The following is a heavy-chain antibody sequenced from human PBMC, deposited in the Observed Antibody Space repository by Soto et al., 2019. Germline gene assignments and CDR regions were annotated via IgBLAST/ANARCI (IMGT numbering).Heavy chain of an antibody. D-gene: IGHD2-15*01. J-gene: IGHJ5*02. CDR1: GFTFSSYA. CDR3: AKVNMVATVDRCFDP. V-gene: IGHV3-23*01. CDR2: ISGSGGST. Sequence: GGSLRLSCAASGFTFSSYAMSWVRQAPGKGLEWVSAISGSGGSTYYADSVKGRFTISRDNSKNTLYLQMNSLRAEDTAVYYCAKVNMVATVDRCFDPWGQGTLVTVAS.